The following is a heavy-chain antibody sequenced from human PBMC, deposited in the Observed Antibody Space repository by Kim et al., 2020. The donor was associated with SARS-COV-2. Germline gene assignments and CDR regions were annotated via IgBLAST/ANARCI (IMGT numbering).Heavy chain of an antibody. Sequence: GGSLRLSCAASGFTFSSYGMHWVRQAPGKGLEWVAVIWYDGSNKYYADSVKGRFTISRDNSKNTLYLQMNSLRAEDTAVYYCARDGALLWAFDIWGQGTMVTVSS. V-gene: IGHV3-33*01. J-gene: IGHJ3*02. CDR3: ARDGALLWAFDI. D-gene: IGHD3-10*01. CDR1: GFTFSSYG. CDR2: IWYDGSNK.